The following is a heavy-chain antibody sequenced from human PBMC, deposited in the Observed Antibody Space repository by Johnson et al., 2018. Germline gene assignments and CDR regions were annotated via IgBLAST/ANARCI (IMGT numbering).Heavy chain of an antibody. CDR2: ISNTAITM. CDR1: GFTFTDYY. CDR3: AAYYYGAFDV. V-gene: IGHV3-11*01. D-gene: IGHD3-10*01. Sequence: QVQLVESGGGLVEPGGSLRLSCAPSGFTFTDYYMTWIRQAPGKGLEWISFISNTAITMYYADSVRGRVTISRDNAKNSLFLHMDSLRPEDTAVYYGAAYYYGAFDVWGQGTLVTVSS. J-gene: IGHJ3*01.